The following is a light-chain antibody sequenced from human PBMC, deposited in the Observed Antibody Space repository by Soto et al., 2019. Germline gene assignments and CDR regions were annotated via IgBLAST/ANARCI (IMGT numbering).Light chain of an antibody. V-gene: IGKV3-15*01. CDR2: GAS. CDR1: QSVSSN. CDR3: QQYNNWPRT. Sequence: EIVLTQSPGTLSLSPGERAPLSCRASQSVSSNLAWYQQKPGQAPRLLIYGASTRATGIPARFSGSGSGTEFTLTISSLQSEEFAVYYCQQYNNWPRTVGQGTKVDIK. J-gene: IGKJ1*01.